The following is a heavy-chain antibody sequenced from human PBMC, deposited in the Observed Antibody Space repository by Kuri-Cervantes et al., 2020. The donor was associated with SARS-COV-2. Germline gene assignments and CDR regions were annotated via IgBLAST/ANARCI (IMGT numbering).Heavy chain of an antibody. Sequence: GESLKISCVASGFTFRSSHMNWVRQAPGKGLEWISSISDWSLNIYYADSVKGRLNISRDNAKNSLFLQMNSLRVEDTAVYYCTRDRRRYSGDTSHFYMDVWGTGTTVTVSS. J-gene: IGHJ6*03. CDR3: TRDRRRYSGDTSHFYMDV. CDR1: GFTFRSSH. CDR2: ISDWSLNI. D-gene: IGHD5-12*01. V-gene: IGHV3-48*01.